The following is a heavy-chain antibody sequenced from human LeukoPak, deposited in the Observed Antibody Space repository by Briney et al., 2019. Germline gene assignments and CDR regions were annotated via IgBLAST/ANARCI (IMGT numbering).Heavy chain of an antibody. J-gene: IGHJ4*02. CDR2: IYYSGST. CDR3: ARALPMGSGWTDY. CDR1: GGSISSYY. Sequence: SETLSLTCTVSGGSISSYYWSWIRQPPGKGLEWIRYIYYSGSTNYNPSLKSRVTISVDTSKNQFSLKLSSVTAADTAVYYCARALPMGSGWTDYWGQGTLVTVSS. V-gene: IGHV4-59*01. D-gene: IGHD6-19*01.